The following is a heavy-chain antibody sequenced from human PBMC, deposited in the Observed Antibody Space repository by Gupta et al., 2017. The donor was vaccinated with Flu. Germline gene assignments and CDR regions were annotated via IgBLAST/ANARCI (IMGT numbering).Heavy chain of an antibody. D-gene: IGHD3-3*01. J-gene: IGHJ5*02. CDR2: INPNSGGT. CDR3: ARGVTIFGVVIIIGQRFDP. V-gene: IGHV1-2*06. Sequence: GLEWMGRINPNSGGTNYAQKFQGRVTMTRDTSISTAYMELSRLRSDDTAVYYCARGVTIFGVVIIIGQRFDPWGQGTLVTVSS.